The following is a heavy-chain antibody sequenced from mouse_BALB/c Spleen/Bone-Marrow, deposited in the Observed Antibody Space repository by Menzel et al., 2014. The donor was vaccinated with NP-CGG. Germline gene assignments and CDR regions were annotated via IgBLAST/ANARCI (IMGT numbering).Heavy chain of an antibody. D-gene: IGHD2-3*01. CDR1: GFDFSRYW. V-gene: IGHV4-1*02. Sequence: EVHLVESGGGLVQPGGSLKLSCAASGFDFSRYWTSWVRQAPGKGLQWIGEINPESNTINYTPSLKDKFIISRDNTKNTLYLQMSKVRSEDTALYCCARLGYYGWFAYWGQGTLVTVSA. CDR2: INPESNTI. J-gene: IGHJ3*01. CDR3: ARLGYYGWFAY.